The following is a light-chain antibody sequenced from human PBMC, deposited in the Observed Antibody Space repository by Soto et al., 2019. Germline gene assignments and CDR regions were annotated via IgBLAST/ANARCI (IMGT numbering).Light chain of an antibody. V-gene: IGKV3-11*01. CDR1: QSVSSY. Sequence: EIVLTQSPATLSLSPGERATLSCRASQSVSSYLAWYQQKPGQAPRLLIYDASNRATGIPARFSGSGSGTDFTLNISRLEPEDFAVYYCQQRSSWPTFGEGTKVDIX. J-gene: IGKJ1*01. CDR2: DAS. CDR3: QQRSSWPT.